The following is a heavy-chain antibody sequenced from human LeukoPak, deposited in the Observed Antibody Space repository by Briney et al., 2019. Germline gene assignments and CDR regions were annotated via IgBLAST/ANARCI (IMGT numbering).Heavy chain of an antibody. CDR2: IYSGGGT. Sequence: GGSLRLSCAASGFSVSNYYMSWVRQAPGKGLEWVSVIYSGGGTHYTDSVKGRFTISRDNAENSLFLQMNSLRTEDTAVYYCARESGNYGSGRHYYYYGMDVWGQGTTVTVSS. D-gene: IGHD3-10*01. J-gene: IGHJ6*02. CDR1: GFSVSNYY. CDR3: ARESGNYGSGRHYYYYGMDV. V-gene: IGHV3-66*01.